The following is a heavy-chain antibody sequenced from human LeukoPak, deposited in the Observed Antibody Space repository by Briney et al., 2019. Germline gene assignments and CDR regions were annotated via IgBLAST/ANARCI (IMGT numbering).Heavy chain of an antibody. D-gene: IGHD6-19*01. Sequence: PSETLSLTCTVSGGSVSSYYWSWIRQPPGKGLEWIGYIYYSGSTNYNPSLKSRVTISVDTSKNQFSLKLSSVTAADTAVYYCARGSIAVAAWFDPWGQGTLVTVSS. CDR1: GGSVSSYY. J-gene: IGHJ5*02. CDR3: ARGSIAVAAWFDP. V-gene: IGHV4-59*02. CDR2: IYYSGST.